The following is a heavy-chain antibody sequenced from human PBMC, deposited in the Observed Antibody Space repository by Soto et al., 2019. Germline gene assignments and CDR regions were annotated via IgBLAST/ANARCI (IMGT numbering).Heavy chain of an antibody. CDR2: INHSGST. J-gene: IGHJ4*02. CDR1: GGSFSGYY. CDR3: ARDLNREQRGFDC. Sequence: SETLSLTCAVYGGSFSGYYWSWIRQPPGKGLEWIGEINHSGSTNYSPSLKSRVTISIDTSKNQFSLKLTSLTAADTAVYYCARDLNREQRGFDCWGLGALVTVSS. V-gene: IGHV4-34*01. D-gene: IGHD6-25*01.